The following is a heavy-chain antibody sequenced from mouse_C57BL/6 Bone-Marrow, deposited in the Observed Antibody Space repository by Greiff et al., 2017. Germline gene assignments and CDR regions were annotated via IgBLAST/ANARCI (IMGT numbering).Heavy chain of an antibody. J-gene: IGHJ4*01. D-gene: IGHD1-1*01. V-gene: IGHV1-64*01. CDR1: GYTFTSYW. CDR3: ARMCRYYYGSSYCYAMDY. CDR2: IHPNSGST. Sequence: QVQLQQPGAELVKPGASVKLSCKASGYTFTSYWMHWVKQRPGQGLEWIGMIHPNSGSTNYNEKFKSKATLTVDKSSSTAYMQLSSLTSEDSAVYYCARMCRYYYGSSYCYAMDYWGQGTSVTVSS.